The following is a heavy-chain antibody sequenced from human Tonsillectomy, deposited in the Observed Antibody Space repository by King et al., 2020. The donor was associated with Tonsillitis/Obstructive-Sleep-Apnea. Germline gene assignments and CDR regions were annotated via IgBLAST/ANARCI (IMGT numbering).Heavy chain of an antibody. CDR1: GFTFSSYS. CDR3: ARDRGGSYYGWFGP. V-gene: IGHV3-21*01. Sequence: VQLVESGGGLVKPGGSLRLSCAASGFTFSSYSMNWVRQAPGKGLEWVSSISSSSSYIYYADSVKGRFTISRDNAKNSLYLQMNSLRAEDTAVYYCARDRGGSYYGWFGPWGQGTLVTVSA. J-gene: IGHJ5*02. CDR2: ISSSSSYI. D-gene: IGHD1-26*01.